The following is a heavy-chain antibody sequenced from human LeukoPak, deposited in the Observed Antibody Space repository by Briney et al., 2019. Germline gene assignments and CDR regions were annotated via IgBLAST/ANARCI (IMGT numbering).Heavy chain of an antibody. CDR3: ARGGPGWGLWYFDL. CDR2: IYTSGNT. J-gene: IGHJ2*01. V-gene: IGHV4-4*07. D-gene: IGHD7-27*01. CDR1: GGSISSYY. Sequence: SETLSLTCTVSGGSISSYYWSWIRQPAGKGLEWIGRIYTSGNTNYNPSLKSRVTMSVDTSKNQFSLKLSSVTAADTAVYYCARGGPGWGLWYFDLWGRGTLVTVSS.